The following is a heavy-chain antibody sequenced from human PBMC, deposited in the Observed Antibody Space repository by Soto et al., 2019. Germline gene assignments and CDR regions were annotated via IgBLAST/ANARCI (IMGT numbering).Heavy chain of an antibody. Sequence: SETLSLTCAVYGGSFSGYYWSWIRQPPGKGLEWIGEINHSGSTNSNPSLKSRVPTSVDTSKNQFSLKLSSVTAADTAVYYCARRRYYYGSGSYYNNLYYFDYWGQGTLVTVSS. CDR1: GGSFSGYY. CDR3: ARRRYYYGSGSYYNNLYYFDY. V-gene: IGHV4-34*01. J-gene: IGHJ4*02. CDR2: INHSGST. D-gene: IGHD3-10*01.